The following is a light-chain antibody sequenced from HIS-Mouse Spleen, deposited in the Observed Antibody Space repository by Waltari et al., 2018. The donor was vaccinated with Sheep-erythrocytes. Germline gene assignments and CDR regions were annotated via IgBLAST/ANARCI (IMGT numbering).Light chain of an antibody. CDR3: MQALQTPRT. CDR1: QSLLHCNGYNY. V-gene: IGKV2-28*01. Sequence: DIVMNQSPLSLPVTPGEPASISCSSSQSLLHCNGYNYFDWYLQKPGQSPQLLIYLGSNRASGVPDRFSGSGSGTDFTLKISRVEAEDVGVYYCMQALQTPRTFGQGTKVEIK. CDR2: LGS. J-gene: IGKJ1*01.